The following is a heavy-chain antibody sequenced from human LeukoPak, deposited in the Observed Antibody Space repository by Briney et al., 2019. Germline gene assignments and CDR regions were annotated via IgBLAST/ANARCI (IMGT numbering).Heavy chain of an antibody. CDR1: GGSISSSSYY. Sequence: SETLSLTCTVSGGSISSSSYYWGWIRQPPGKGLEWIGSVYYTGSTYYNPSLKSRVTISVDTSRHQFSLKLSSVTAADTAVYYCAKLYCAGTSCYQYYHHMDVWGKGTTVTVSS. D-gene: IGHD2-2*01. J-gene: IGHJ6*03. CDR3: AKLYCAGTSCYQYYHHMDV. CDR2: VYYTGST. V-gene: IGHV4-39*01.